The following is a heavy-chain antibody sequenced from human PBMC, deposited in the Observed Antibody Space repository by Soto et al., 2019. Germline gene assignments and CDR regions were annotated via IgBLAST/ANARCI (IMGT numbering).Heavy chain of an antibody. CDR2: ISSDGSNK. Sequence: GGSLRLSCAASGFIFSTYGMHWVRQAPGKGLEWVAVISSDGSNKYYTDSVKGRFTISREDSKNTLYLQMNSLRAEDTAFYYCAKPLLSGSSGWYYGLDIWGQGTMVTVSS. V-gene: IGHV3-30*18. D-gene: IGHD6-19*01. CDR3: AKPLLSGSSGWYYGLDI. J-gene: IGHJ3*02. CDR1: GFIFSTYG.